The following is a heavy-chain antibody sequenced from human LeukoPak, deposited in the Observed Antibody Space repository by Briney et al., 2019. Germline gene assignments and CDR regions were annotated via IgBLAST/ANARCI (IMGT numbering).Heavy chain of an antibody. CDR2: IYYSGST. CDR1: GGSISSYY. J-gene: IGHJ4*02. V-gene: IGHV4-59*08. CDR3: ARSDFYGSGHPFDY. D-gene: IGHD3-10*01. Sequence: PSETLPLTCTVSGGSISSYYWSWIRQPPGKGLEWIGYIYYSGSTNYNPSLKSRVTISVDTSKNQFSLKLNSVTAADTAVYYCARSDFYGSGHPFDYWGQGTLVTVSS.